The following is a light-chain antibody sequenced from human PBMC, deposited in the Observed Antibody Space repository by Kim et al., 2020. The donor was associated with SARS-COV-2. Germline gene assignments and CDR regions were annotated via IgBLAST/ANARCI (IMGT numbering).Light chain of an antibody. J-gene: IGKJ4*01. V-gene: IGKV1-27*01. CDR1: QGINSF. CDR3: HNYNSAPLT. Sequence: SASIGDRVTITCRASQGINSFLAWYQQKPGKAPKLLIYGASTLQSGVPSRFSGSGSGTDFTLTVSSLQPEDVATYYCHNYNSAPLTFGGGTKVEI. CDR2: GAS.